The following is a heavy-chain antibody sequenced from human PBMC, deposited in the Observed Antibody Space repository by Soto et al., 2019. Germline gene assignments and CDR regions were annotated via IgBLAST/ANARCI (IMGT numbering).Heavy chain of an antibody. Sequence: ASVKVSCKASGYSFTSCGFNWVRQAPGQGLEWMGWISANSGDTNYAQNLQGRVTMTTDTSTSTVYMELRSLTSDDTAVYYCARAGASNWNYVSSSSWGQGTLVTVSS. CDR2: ISANSGDT. CDR3: ARAGASNWNYVSSSS. CDR1: GYSFTSCG. J-gene: IGHJ4*02. D-gene: IGHD1-7*01. V-gene: IGHV1-18*04.